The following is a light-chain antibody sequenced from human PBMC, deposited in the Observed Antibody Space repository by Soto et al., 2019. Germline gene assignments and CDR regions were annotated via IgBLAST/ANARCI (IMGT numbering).Light chain of an antibody. V-gene: IGLV4-69*01. CDR3: QTWGTGIGV. J-gene: IGLJ2*01. Sequence: QAVLTQSPSVSASLGASVKLTCTLSSGHSSYAIAWHQQQPEKGPRYLMKLNSDGSHRKGDGIPDRFSGSSSGAEHYLTISSLQSEDEADYYCQTWGTGIGVFGGGTKLTVL. CDR2: LNSDGSH. CDR1: SGHSSYA.